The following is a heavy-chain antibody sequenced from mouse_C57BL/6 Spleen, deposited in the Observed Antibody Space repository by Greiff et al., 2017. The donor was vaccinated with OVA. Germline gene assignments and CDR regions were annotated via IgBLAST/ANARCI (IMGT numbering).Heavy chain of an antibody. D-gene: IGHD2-3*01. J-gene: IGHJ4*01. CDR3: ERYVGYYAYNAKGY. CDR1: GFTFTDYY. V-gene: IGHV7-3*01. CDR2: ISNKANGYTT. Sequence: EVKLMESGGGLVQPGGSLSLSCAASGFTFTDYYMSWVRQPPGKALEWLGFISNKANGYTTEYSSSVKGRFTISRATSQRILFLQMKALRAEDSATDYCERYVGYYAYNAKGYWGKGTSVTVSS.